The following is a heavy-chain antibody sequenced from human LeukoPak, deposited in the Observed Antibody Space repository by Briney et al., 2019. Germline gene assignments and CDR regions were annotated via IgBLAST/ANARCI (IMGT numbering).Heavy chain of an antibody. J-gene: IGHJ4*02. CDR2: IGSSGRTR. V-gene: IGHV3-48*03. CDR1: GFPFSFYE. Sequence: GGSLRLSCAVSGFPFSFYEINWVRQAPGKGLEWVSNIGSSGRTRYYADSVKGRFSISRDNAKNSLYLQMNSLRAEDTAVYYCSRGLHNFDYWGQGTLVTASS. CDR3: SRGLHNFDY.